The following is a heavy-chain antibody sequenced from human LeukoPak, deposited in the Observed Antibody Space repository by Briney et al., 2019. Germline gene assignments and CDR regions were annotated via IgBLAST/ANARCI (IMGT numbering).Heavy chain of an antibody. D-gene: IGHD3-10*01. CDR3: ARKYGSGSYYYMDV. CDR1: ELTFSNYW. Sequence: PGGSLRLSCAASELTFSNYWMHWVRQAPGKGLVWVSRINTDGGTTSYADSVKGRFTISRDNAKNTLYLEMNSLGAEDTAVYYCARKYGSGSYYYMDVWGKGTTVTVSS. V-gene: IGHV3-74*01. J-gene: IGHJ6*03. CDR2: INTDGGTT.